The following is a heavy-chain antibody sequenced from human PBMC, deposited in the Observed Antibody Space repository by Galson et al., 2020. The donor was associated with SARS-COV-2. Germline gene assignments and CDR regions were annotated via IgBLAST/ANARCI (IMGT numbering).Heavy chain of an antibody. CDR2: IFDSGKT. V-gene: IGHV4-61*08. Sequence: SQTLSLTCSVSGGSVSGGDFRWRWIRQSPDKRLEWIGFIFDSGKTNYNPSLRGRLTISIDTSKNQFSLTLSSATAADTAVYFCARERMSQGYDDSGYYYVVAADIWGQGTTVTVSS. CDR3: ARERMSQGYDDSGYYYVVAADI. D-gene: IGHD3-22*01. CDR1: GGSVSGGDFR. J-gene: IGHJ3*02.